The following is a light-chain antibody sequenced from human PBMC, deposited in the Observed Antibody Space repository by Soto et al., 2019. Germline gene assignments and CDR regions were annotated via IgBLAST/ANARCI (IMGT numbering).Light chain of an antibody. Sequence: EIVLTQSPATLSLSPGDRAILSCRASQSISSALAWYQQKPGQAPRLLIYDASDRATGIPARFSGSRSGTDFTLTISSLEPEDFAVYYCQQRSDWLTFGGGTKEAIK. CDR2: DAS. J-gene: IGKJ4*01. CDR3: QQRSDWLT. CDR1: QSISSA. V-gene: IGKV3-11*01.